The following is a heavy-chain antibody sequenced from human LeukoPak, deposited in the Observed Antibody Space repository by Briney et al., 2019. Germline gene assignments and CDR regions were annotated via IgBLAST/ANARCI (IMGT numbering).Heavy chain of an antibody. Sequence: PGRSLRLSCAASGFTCSSYGMHWVRQAPGKGLEWVAVIWYDGSNKYYADSVKGRFTISRDNSKNTLYLQMNSLRAEDTAVYYCAKDWSYGELDAFDIWGQGTMVTLSS. CDR3: AKDWSYGELDAFDI. CDR1: GFTCSSYG. CDR2: IWYDGSNK. V-gene: IGHV3-33*06. D-gene: IGHD4-17*01. J-gene: IGHJ3*02.